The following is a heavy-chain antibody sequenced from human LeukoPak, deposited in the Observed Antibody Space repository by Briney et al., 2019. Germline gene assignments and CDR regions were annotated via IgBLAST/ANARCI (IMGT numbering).Heavy chain of an antibody. CDR1: GFIFNRNA. V-gene: IGHV3-23*01. CDR2: ISGSGGST. J-gene: IGHJ5*02. CDR3: ARDSDAWSNWFDT. Sequence: GGSLRLSCAASGFIFNRNAMNWVRLAPGKGLEWVSGISGSGGSTYYADSVKGRFTISRDNSKNTLYLQMNSLRAEDTAVYYCARDSDAWSNWFDTWGQGTLVTVSS. D-gene: IGHD1-26*01.